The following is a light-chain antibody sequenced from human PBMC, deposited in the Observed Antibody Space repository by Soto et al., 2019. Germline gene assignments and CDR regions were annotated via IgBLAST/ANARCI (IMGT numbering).Light chain of an antibody. CDR1: SSDVGSYNL. CDR2: DVT. Sequence: QPVLTQPASVSGSPEQSITISCTGTSSDVGSYNLVSWYQQHPGKAPKVMIYDVTKRPSGVPDRFSGSKSGNTASLTISGLQAEDESEYYCSSYAGFYTLLFGGGTKLTVL. V-gene: IGLV2-23*01. CDR3: SSYAGFYTLL. J-gene: IGLJ2*01.